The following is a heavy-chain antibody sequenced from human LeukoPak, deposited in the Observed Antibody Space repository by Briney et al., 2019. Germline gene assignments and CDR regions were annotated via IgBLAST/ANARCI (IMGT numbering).Heavy chain of an antibody. D-gene: IGHD1-26*01. CDR1: GGSISSSSYY. V-gene: IGHV4-39*07. Sequence: SETLSLTCTVSGGSISSSSYYWGWIRQPPGKGLEWIGSIYYSGSTYYNPSLKSRVTISVDTSKNQLSLKLSSVTAADTAVYYCARAVSSGSYYYYYYMDVWGKGTTVTISS. CDR3: ARAVSSGSYYYYYYMDV. CDR2: IYYSGST. J-gene: IGHJ6*03.